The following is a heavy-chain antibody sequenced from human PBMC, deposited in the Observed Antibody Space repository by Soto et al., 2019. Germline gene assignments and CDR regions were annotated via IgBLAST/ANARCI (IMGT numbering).Heavy chain of an antibody. CDR1: GYTFTSYG. J-gene: IGHJ4*02. CDR3: ARDLLVEMATWPGFDY. Sequence: QVQLVQSGAEVKKPGASVXXXXXXSGYTFTSYGISWVRQAPGQGLEWMGWISAYNGNTNYAQKLQGRVTMTTDTSTSTAYMELRSLRSDDTAVYYCARDLLVEMATWPGFDYWGQGTLVTVSS. CDR2: ISAYNGNT. D-gene: IGHD5-12*01. V-gene: IGHV1-18*01.